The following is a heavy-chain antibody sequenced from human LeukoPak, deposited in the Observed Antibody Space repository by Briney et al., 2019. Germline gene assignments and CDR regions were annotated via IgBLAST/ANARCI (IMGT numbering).Heavy chain of an antibody. J-gene: IGHJ4*02. V-gene: IGHV1-18*01. D-gene: IGHD3-3*01. Sequence: ASVKVSCKASGYTFTSYGISWVRQAPGQGLEWMGWISAYNGNTNYAQKLQGRVTMTTDTSTSTAYMELSRLRSDDTAVYYCARITIFGVPNGYFDYWGQGTLVTVSS. CDR1: GYTFTSYG. CDR2: ISAYNGNT. CDR3: ARITIFGVPNGYFDY.